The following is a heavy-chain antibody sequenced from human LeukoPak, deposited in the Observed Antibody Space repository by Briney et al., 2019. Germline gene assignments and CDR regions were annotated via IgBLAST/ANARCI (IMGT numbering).Heavy chain of an antibody. V-gene: IGHV4-59*08. D-gene: IGHD4/OR15-4a*01. Sequence: SETLSLTCTVSGGSISSYYWSWIRQPPGKGLEWIGYIYYSGSTNYNPSLKSRVTISVGTSKNQFSLKLSSVTAADTAVYYCARTQYGGYVNYWGQGTLVTVSS. CDR2: IYYSGST. CDR1: GGSISSYY. CDR3: ARTQYGGYVNY. J-gene: IGHJ4*02.